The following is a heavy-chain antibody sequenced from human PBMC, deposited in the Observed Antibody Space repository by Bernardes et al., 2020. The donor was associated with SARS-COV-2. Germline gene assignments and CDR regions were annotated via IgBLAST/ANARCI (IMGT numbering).Heavy chain of an antibody. D-gene: IGHD2-15*01. Sequence: SETLYLTCTVSGDSISSATYIWGWIRQPPGKGLEWIASIYYNKRTYYNPSLKSRVTISADTSKSQFSLRLSSVTATDTAVYYCASYRQEVLHSFFDYWGPGTLVTVSS. CDR1: GDSISSATYI. J-gene: IGHJ4*02. CDR2: IYYNKRT. CDR3: ASYRQEVLHSFFDY. V-gene: IGHV4-39*01.